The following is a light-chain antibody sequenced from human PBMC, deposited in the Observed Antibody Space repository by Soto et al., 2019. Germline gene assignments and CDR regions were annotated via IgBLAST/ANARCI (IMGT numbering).Light chain of an antibody. CDR1: QSIGTY. CDR3: QQNFSALFT. V-gene: IGKV1-39*01. J-gene: IGKJ4*01. CDR2: LAS. Sequence: IQMTQSPSSLSASVGDRVTITCRASQSIGTYLKWYRQRPGKAPELLICLASTLQSGVPSRFRGSGSGTDFSLTIGSLQPEDFATYYCQQNFSALFTFGGGTKVQI.